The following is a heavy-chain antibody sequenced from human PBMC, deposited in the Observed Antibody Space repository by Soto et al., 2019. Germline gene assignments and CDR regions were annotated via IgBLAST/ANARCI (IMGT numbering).Heavy chain of an antibody. CDR2: ISGSGGST. CDR1: GFTFSSYA. CDR3: AKAQLFYSSSPEAVHFQH. Sequence: TGGSLRLSCAASGFTFSSYAMSWVRQAPGKGLEWVSAISGSGGSTYYADSVKGRFTISRDNSKNTLYLQMNSLRAEDTAVYYCAKAQLFYSSSPEAVHFQHWGQGTLVTVSS. V-gene: IGHV3-23*01. D-gene: IGHD6-13*01. J-gene: IGHJ1*01.